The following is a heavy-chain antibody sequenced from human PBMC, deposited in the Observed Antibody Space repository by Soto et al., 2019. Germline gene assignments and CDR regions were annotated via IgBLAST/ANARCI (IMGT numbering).Heavy chain of an antibody. CDR3: ARAPGLATNAIYNRLDT. CDR2: INPSGGST. V-gene: IGHV1-46*01. J-gene: IGHJ5*01. D-gene: IGHD3-3*01. Sequence: GGSLKVTCNASGYAFTSYHMHWVRQAPGQGLEWMGIINPSGGSTSYAQKFQVRVTMTRDTSTSTVYMELSSLMSEVTAVYYGARAPGLATNAIYNRLDTWGQ. CDR1: GYAFTSYH.